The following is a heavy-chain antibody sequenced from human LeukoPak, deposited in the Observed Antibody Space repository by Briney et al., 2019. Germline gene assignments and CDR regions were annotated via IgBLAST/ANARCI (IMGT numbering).Heavy chain of an antibody. Sequence: SETLSLTCTVSGYSISSGYYWGWIRQPPGKGLEWIGSIYHSGSTYYNPSLKSRVTISVDTSKNQFSLKLSSVTAADTAVYYCAREASSSSPQFDYWGQGTLVTVSS. CDR2: IYHSGST. D-gene: IGHD6-6*01. J-gene: IGHJ4*02. CDR3: AREASSSSPQFDY. CDR1: GYSISSGYY. V-gene: IGHV4-38-2*02.